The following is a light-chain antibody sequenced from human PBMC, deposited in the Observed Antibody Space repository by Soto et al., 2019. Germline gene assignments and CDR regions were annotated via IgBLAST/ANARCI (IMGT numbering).Light chain of an antibody. J-gene: IGKJ1*01. Sequence: DIQMTQTPPSLSASVGDRVTFSCRASQGIHNYLAWYQQKPGKVPKLLIYAASTLQSGVPPRFSGSGSGTDFTLTISSLQPEDVATYFCQNYNGALWTFGQGTKVEIK. CDR1: QGIHNY. CDR2: AAS. CDR3: QNYNGALWT. V-gene: IGKV1-27*01.